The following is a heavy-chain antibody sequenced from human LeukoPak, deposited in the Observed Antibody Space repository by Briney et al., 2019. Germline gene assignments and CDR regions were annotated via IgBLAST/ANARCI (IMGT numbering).Heavy chain of an antibody. Sequence: GGSLRLSCAASGFTFSSYAMSWVRQPAGKGLEWVSAIRGRGGSTYYADSVKGRFTISRDNSKNTLYLQINRLRAEYTAVDYCAQDPLWNPYCSGGSCYFYYCGQGTLVTVSS. D-gene: IGHD2-15*01. J-gene: IGHJ4*02. CDR1: GFTFSSYA. CDR2: IRGRGGST. V-gene: IGHV3-23*01. CDR3: AQDPLWNPYCSGGSCYFYY.